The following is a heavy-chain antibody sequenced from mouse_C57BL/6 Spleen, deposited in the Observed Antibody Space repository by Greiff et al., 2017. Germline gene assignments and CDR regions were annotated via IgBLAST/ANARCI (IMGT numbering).Heavy chain of an antibody. Sequence: QVQLQQSGPGLVQPSQSLSITCTASGFSLTSYGVHWVRQSPGKGLEWLGVIWSGGSTDYNAAVISRLSSSKDNSKSQVFFKMNSLQADDTAIYFCARESGLPYAMDYWGQGTSVTVSS. J-gene: IGHJ4*01. CDR2: IWSGGST. D-gene: IGHD1-3*01. CDR3: ARESGLPYAMDY. CDR1: GFSLTSYG. V-gene: IGHV2-2*01.